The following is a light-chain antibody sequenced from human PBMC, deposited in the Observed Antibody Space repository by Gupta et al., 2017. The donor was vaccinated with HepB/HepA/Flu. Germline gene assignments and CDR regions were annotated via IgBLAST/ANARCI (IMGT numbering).Light chain of an antibody. CDR3: QQSDSTPFT. Sequence: SLSASVGDRVTITCRASQSSSSYLNWYQQKPGKAPKLLIYAASSLQSGVPSRFSGSGSGTDFTLTISRLQPEDFATYYCQQSDSTPFTFGHGTKVEIK. J-gene: IGKJ3*01. CDR2: AAS. V-gene: IGKV1-39*01. CDR1: QSSSSY.